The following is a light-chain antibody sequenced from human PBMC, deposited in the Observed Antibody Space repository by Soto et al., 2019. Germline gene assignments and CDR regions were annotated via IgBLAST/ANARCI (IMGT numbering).Light chain of an antibody. J-gene: IGKJ4*01. CDR3: QQADCFPLT. CDR2: GAS. Sequence: DIQMTQSPSSVSASIGDTVTITCRASQDISTLLAWYQQKPGKAPKLLIYGASTLESGVPSRFSGRGSGTDFTLTISSLQPEDFATYFCQQADCFPLTFGGGTKVEIK. CDR1: QDISTL. V-gene: IGKV1D-12*01.